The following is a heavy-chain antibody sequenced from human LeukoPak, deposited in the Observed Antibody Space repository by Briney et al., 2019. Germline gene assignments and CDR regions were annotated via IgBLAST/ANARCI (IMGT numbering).Heavy chain of an antibody. D-gene: IGHD3-22*01. J-gene: IGHJ4*02. CDR2: INPSGGST. V-gene: IGHV1-46*01. Sequence: ASVKVSCKASGCTFTSYYMHWVRQAPGQGLEWMGIINPSGGSTSYAQKFQGRVTMTRDTSTSTVYMELSSLRSEDTAVYYCARSPPKGTMIVVWGQGTLVTVSS. CDR1: GCTFTSYY. CDR3: ARSPPKGTMIVV.